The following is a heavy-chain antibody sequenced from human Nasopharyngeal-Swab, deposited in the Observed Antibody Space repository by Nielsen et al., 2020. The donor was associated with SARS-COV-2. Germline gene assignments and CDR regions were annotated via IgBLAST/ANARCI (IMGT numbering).Heavy chain of an antibody. Sequence: GGSLRLSCAASGFPFSNHYMTWVRQPPGKGLEWVAVISYDGSNKYYADSVKGRFTISRDNSKNTLYLQMNSLRAEDTAVYYCARFLAAAAFDYWGQGTLVTVSS. CDR2: ISYDGSNK. V-gene: IGHV3-30*03. CDR3: ARFLAAAAFDY. D-gene: IGHD6-13*01. J-gene: IGHJ4*02. CDR1: GFPFSNHY.